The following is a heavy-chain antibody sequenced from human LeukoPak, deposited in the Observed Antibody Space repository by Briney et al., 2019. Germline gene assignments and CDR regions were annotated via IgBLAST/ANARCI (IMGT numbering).Heavy chain of an antibody. CDR2: IYYSGST. CDR3: VRHSVGKNYGDFEY. V-gene: IGHV4-39*01. D-gene: IGHD4-17*01. J-gene: IGHJ4*02. CDR1: GGSISSSSYY. Sequence: KPSETLSLTCTVSGGSISSSSYYWGWIRQPPGKGLEWIGSIYYSGSTYYNPSLKSRVTISVDTSKNQFSLRVNSVTAADTAVYYCVRHSVGKNYGDFEYWGQGTLVTVSS.